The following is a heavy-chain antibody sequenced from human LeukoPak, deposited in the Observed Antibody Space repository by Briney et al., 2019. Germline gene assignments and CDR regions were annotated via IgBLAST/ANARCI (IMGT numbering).Heavy chain of an antibody. CDR3: ARDLPSPSNWFDP. J-gene: IGHJ5*02. Sequence: SETLSLTCTVSGGSISSGDYYWSWIRQPPGKGLEWIGYIYYSGSTYYSPSLKSRVTRSVDTSKNQFSLKLSSVTAADTAVYYCARDLPSPSNWFDPWGQGTLVTVSS. V-gene: IGHV4-30-4*01. CDR1: GGSISSGDYY. CDR2: IYYSGST.